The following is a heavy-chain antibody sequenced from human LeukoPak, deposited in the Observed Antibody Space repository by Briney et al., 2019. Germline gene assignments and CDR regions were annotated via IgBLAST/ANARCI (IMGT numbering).Heavy chain of an antibody. J-gene: IGHJ4*02. V-gene: IGHV3-21*01. CDR3: ARESYYYDSSGYYSLDY. Sequence: GGSLRLSCAASGFTFSSYSMNWVRQAPGKGLEWVSSISSSSSYIYYADSVKGRFTISRDNAKNSLYLQMNSLRAEDTAVYYCARESYYYDSSGYYSLDYWGQGALVTVSS. CDR2: ISSSSSYI. D-gene: IGHD3-22*01. CDR1: GFTFSSYS.